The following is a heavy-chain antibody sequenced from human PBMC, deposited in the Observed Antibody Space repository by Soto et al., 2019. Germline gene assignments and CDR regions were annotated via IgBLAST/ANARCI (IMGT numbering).Heavy chain of an antibody. Sequence: GGSLRLSCAASGFTFSSYGMHWVRQAPGKGLEWVAVISYDGSNKYYADSVKGRFTISRDNSKNTLYLQMNSLRAEDTAVYYCAKRYGPAVTAIRAYLDYWGQGTLVTVSS. CDR2: ISYDGSNK. J-gene: IGHJ4*02. V-gene: IGHV3-30*18. CDR1: GFTFSSYG. CDR3: AKRYGPAVTAIRAYLDY. D-gene: IGHD2-21*02.